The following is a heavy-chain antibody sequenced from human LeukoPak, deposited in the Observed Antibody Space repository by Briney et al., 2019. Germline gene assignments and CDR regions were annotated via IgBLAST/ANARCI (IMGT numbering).Heavy chain of an antibody. J-gene: IGHJ4*02. CDR3: ARDVFESDANSGDGFDY. CDR2: ISAYNGDT. Sequence: ASVKVSCKASGYTLTNYGISWVRQAPGQGLEWMGWISAYNGDTNYVQKLQGRITMTTDTSTSTAYMELRSLRSDDTAVYYCARDVFESDANSGDGFDYWGQGTLVTVSS. D-gene: IGHD2-2*01. V-gene: IGHV1-18*01. CDR1: GYTLTNYG.